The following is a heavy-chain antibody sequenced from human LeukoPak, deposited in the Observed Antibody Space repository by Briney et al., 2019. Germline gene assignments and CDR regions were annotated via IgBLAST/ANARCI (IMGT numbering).Heavy chain of an antibody. D-gene: IGHD5-12*01. CDR1: GFTFSSYA. Sequence: PGGSLRLSCAASGFTFSSYAMSWVRQAPGKGLEWVSAISGSGGSTYYADSVKGRFTISRDSSKNTLYLQMNSLRAEDTAVYYCAGLATMPWYFDYWGQGTLVTVSS. CDR3: AGLATMPWYFDY. CDR2: ISGSGGST. V-gene: IGHV3-23*01. J-gene: IGHJ4*02.